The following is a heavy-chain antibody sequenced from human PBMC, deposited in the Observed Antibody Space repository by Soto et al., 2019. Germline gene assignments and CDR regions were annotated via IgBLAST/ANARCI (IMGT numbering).Heavy chain of an antibody. J-gene: IGHJ4*02. Sequence: GSLRLSCAASGFTFSSYAMSWVRQAPGKGLEWVSAISGSGGSTYYADSVKGRFTISRDNSKNTLYLQMNSLRAEDTAVYYCAKVRHYYDSSGYYYFAYWGQGTLVTVSS. D-gene: IGHD3-22*01. V-gene: IGHV3-23*01. CDR3: AKVRHYYDSSGYYYFAY. CDR1: GFTFSSYA. CDR2: ISGSGGST.